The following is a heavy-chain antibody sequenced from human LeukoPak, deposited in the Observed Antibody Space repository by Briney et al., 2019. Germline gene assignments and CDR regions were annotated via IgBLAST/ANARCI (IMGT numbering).Heavy chain of an antibody. CDR1: GGTFSSYA. CDR2: IIPIFGTA. Sequence: GSSVKVSCKASGGTFSSYAISRVRQAPGQGLEWMGGIIPIFGTANYAQKFQGRVTITTDESTSTAYMELSSLRSEDTAVYYCAGYYYDSSGDWVWFDPWGQGTLVTVSS. J-gene: IGHJ5*02. CDR3: AGYYYDSSGDWVWFDP. D-gene: IGHD3-22*01. V-gene: IGHV1-69*05.